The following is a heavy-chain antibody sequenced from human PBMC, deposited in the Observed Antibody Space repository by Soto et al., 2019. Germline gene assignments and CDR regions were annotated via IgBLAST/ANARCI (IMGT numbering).Heavy chain of an antibody. J-gene: IGHJ4*02. CDR1: GFTFSSYG. CDR3: AKVRYCSGGSCSDY. D-gene: IGHD2-15*01. CDR2: ISYDGSNK. Sequence: GGSLRLSCAASGFTFSSYGMHWVRQAPGKGLEWVAVISYDGSNKYYADSVKGRFTISRDNSKNTLYLQMNSLRAEDTAVYYCAKVRYCSGGSCSDYWGQGTLVTVSS. V-gene: IGHV3-30*18.